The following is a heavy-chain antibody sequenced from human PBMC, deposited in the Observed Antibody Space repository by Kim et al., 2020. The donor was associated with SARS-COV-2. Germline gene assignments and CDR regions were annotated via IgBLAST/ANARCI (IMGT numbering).Heavy chain of an antibody. J-gene: IGHJ4*02. D-gene: IGHD1-26*01. V-gene: IGHV4-59*01. CDR3: ARARGGATHFDY. CDR1: GGSISSYD. Sequence: SETLSLTCTVAGGSISSYDWSWIRQPPGKGLEWIGYIYYSGSTNYNPSLKGRVTISVDTSKNQFSLKLSSVTAADTAVYYCARARGGATHFDYWGQGTLVTVSS. CDR2: IYYSGST.